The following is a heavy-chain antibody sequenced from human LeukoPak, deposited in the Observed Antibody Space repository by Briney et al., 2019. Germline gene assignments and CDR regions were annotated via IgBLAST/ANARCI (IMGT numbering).Heavy chain of an antibody. V-gene: IGHV3-21*01. J-gene: IGHJ6*04. CDR3: ARAVSSGYDFAYYYYYGMDV. CDR2: ISSSSSYI. Sequence: GGSLRLSCAASGFTFSSYSMNWVRQAPGKGLEWVSSISSSSSYIYYADSVKGRFTISRDNAKNSLYLQMNSLRAEDTAAYYCARAVSSGYDFAYYYYYGMDVWGKGTTVTVSS. CDR1: GFTFSSYS. D-gene: IGHD5-12*01.